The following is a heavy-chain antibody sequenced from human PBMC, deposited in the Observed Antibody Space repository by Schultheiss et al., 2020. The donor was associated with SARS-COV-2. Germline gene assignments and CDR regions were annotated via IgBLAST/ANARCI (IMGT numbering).Heavy chain of an antibody. V-gene: IGHV3-21*01. Sequence: GGSLRLSCAASGFTFSSSAMSWVRQAPGKGLEWVSSISSSSSYIYYADSVKGRFTISRDNAKNSLYLQMNSLRAEDTAVYYCATLIAVAGTAVGYWGQGTLVTVSS. J-gene: IGHJ4*02. CDR3: ATLIAVAGTAVGY. CDR2: ISSSSSYI. CDR1: GFTFSSSA. D-gene: IGHD6-19*01.